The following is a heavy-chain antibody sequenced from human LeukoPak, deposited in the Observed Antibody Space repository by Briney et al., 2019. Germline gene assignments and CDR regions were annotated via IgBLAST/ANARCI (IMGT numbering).Heavy chain of an antibody. CDR2: IYAGGST. J-gene: IGHJ6*02. CDR3: ARGFGKAAADVFGGYTMDV. V-gene: IGHV3-66*02. CDR1: GLTVSSNY. D-gene: IGHD6-13*01. Sequence: GGSLRLSCVASGLTVSSNYMSWVRQAPGKGLEWVSLIYAGGSTYYADSVRGRFTISRDNSKNTLYLQMNSLTPEDTAVYYCARGFGKAAADVFGGYTMDVWGQGTTVIVSS.